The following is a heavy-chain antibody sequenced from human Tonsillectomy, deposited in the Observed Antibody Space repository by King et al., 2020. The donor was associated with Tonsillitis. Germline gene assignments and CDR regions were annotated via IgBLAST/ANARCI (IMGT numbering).Heavy chain of an antibody. D-gene: IGHD3-16*01. CDR3: ARQGYDYLWGLLFHPFDY. Sequence: QLQESGPGLVKPSETLSLTCTVSGGSISSSSYYWGWFRQPPGKGLEWIGSIYYSGSTYYNPSLKSRVTIFVDTSKNQFSLKLSSVTAADTAVYYCARQGYDYLWGLLFHPFDYWGQGTLVTVSS. CDR2: IYYSGST. V-gene: IGHV4-39*01. CDR1: GGSISSSSYY. J-gene: IGHJ4*02.